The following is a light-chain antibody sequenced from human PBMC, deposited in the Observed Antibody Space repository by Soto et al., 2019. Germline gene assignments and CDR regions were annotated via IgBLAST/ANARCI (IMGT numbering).Light chain of an antibody. CDR1: SGHSTYA. J-gene: IGLJ3*02. CDR2: VNSDGSQ. CDR3: QTWDIGTWV. Sequence: QPVLTQSPSASASLGASVKLTCTLSSGHSTYAIAWHQQQPDKGPRYLMKVNSDGSQSKGDGVPARFSGSSSGADRYLTISSLQSEDEAAYYCQTWDIGTWVFGGGTKLTVL. V-gene: IGLV4-69*01.